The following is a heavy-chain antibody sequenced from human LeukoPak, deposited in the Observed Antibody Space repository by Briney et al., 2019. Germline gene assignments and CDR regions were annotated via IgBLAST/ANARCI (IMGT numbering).Heavy chain of an antibody. CDR3: ARHGGYCSSTSCYDY. Sequence: GESLQISCQGSGYSFTSYWIGWVRQMPGKGLEWMGIIYPGDSDTRYSPSFQGQVTISADKSISTAYLQWSSLKASDTATYYCARHGGYCSSTSCYDYWGQGTLVTVSS. CDR2: IYPGDSDT. D-gene: IGHD2-2*01. V-gene: IGHV5-51*01. CDR1: GYSFTSYW. J-gene: IGHJ4*03.